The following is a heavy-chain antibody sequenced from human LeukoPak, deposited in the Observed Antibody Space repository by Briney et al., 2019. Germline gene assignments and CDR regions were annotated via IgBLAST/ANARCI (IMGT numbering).Heavy chain of an antibody. Sequence: GGSLRLSCAASGFTFSSYWMSWVCQAPGKGLEWVDNIKENRSEKYYVYSVKGRFTISRDNAKNSLYLQMNSLRAEDTAVYYCARVARVGADAFDIWGQGTMVTVSS. J-gene: IGHJ3*02. V-gene: IGHV3-7*04. CDR1: GFTFSSYW. CDR2: IKENRSEK. D-gene: IGHD1-26*01. CDR3: ARVARVGADAFDI.